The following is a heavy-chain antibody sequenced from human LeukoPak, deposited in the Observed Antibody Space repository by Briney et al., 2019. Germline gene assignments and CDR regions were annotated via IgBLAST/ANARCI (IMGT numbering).Heavy chain of an antibody. CDR1: GGSISSGSYY. Sequence: SQTLSLTCTASGGSISSGSYYWSWIRQPAGKGLEWIGRIYTCGSTNYNPSLKSRVTISVDTSKNQFSLKLSSVTAADTAVYYCARDSIVVVVAAYYYMDVWGKGTTVTVSS. CDR2: IYTCGST. J-gene: IGHJ6*03. V-gene: IGHV4-61*02. CDR3: ARDSIVVVVAAYYYMDV. D-gene: IGHD2-15*01.